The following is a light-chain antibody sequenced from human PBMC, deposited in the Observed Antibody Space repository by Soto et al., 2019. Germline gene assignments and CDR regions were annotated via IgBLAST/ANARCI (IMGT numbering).Light chain of an antibody. Sequence: EIVMTQSPATLSVSSGERATLSCRASQSVNSNLAWYQQKRGQAPRLLIYGASTTATGIPARFSGSGSETEFTLTISSLQSEDFAIYYCQQYNNWPHTFGGGTKVEIK. CDR1: QSVNSN. CDR2: GAS. V-gene: IGKV3-15*01. J-gene: IGKJ4*01. CDR3: QQYNNWPHT.